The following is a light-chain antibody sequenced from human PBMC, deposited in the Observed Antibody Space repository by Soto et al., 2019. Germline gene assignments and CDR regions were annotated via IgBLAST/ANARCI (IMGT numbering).Light chain of an antibody. CDR2: AAS. CDR1: QSISSY. J-gene: IGKJ5*01. V-gene: IGKV1-39*01. Sequence: DIQMTQSPSSLSVSVGDRVAITCRASQSISSYLNWYQQKPGKAPKLLIYAASSLQSGVPSRFSGSGSGTDFTLTISSLQPEDFATYYCQQYNSYPITFGQGTRLEIK. CDR3: QQYNSYPIT.